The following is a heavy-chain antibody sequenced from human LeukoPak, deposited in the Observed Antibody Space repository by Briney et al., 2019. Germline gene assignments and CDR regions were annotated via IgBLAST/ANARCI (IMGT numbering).Heavy chain of an antibody. CDR2: FDPEDGET. CDR3: ARGLGALPLRYGDLYYFDY. CDR1: GYTLTELS. D-gene: IGHD4-17*01. Sequence: ASVKVSCKVSGYTLTELSMHWVRQAPGKGLEWMGGFDPEDGETIYAQKFQGRVTMTEDTSTDTAYMELSSLRAEDTAVYYCARGLGALPLRYGDLYYFDYWGQGTLVTVSS. J-gene: IGHJ4*02. V-gene: IGHV1-24*01.